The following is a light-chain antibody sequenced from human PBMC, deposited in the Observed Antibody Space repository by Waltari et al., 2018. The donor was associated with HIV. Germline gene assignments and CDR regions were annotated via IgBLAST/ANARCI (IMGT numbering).Light chain of an antibody. J-gene: IGLJ2*01. CDR2: GVN. V-gene: IGLV2-14*01. CDR3: TTYTATDSLL. CDR1: SSDFDLHNF. Sequence: SALTQPASVSGSPGQSVTISCTGTSSDFDLHNFLSWYQQHPRRAPQLIIVGVNYRPSGISSRFSAAKSGDTASLTISGLQSGDEADYYCTTYTATDSLLIGSGTKLTVL.